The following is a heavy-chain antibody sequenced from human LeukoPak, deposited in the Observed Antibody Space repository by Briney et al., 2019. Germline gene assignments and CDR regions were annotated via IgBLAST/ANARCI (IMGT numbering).Heavy chain of an antibody. D-gene: IGHD6-6*01. V-gene: IGHV3-66*02. J-gene: IGHJ4*02. CDR3: ATERSNSLNY. CDR1: GFTVSSNH. CDR2: IYGGGST. Sequence: GGSLRLSCAVSGFTVSSNHMNWVRQPPGKGLEWVTVIYGGGSTNYADSVKGRFTISRDNSKNTLYLQMNSMRAEDTAVYYCATERSNSLNYWGQGTLVTVSS.